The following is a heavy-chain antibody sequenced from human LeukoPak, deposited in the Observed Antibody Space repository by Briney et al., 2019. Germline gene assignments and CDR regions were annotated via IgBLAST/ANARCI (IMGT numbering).Heavy chain of an antibody. J-gene: IGHJ6*02. V-gene: IGHV3-30-3*01. CDR3: AREGHLGYCSSTSCYAPYYGMDV. Sequence: PGGSLRLSCAASGFTVSSNYMSWVRQAPGKGLEWVAVISYDGSNKYYADSVKGRFTISRDNSKNTLYLQMNSLRAEDTAVYYCAREGHLGYCSSTSCYAPYYGMDVWGQGTTVTVSS. D-gene: IGHD2-2*01. CDR1: GFTVSSNY. CDR2: ISYDGSNK.